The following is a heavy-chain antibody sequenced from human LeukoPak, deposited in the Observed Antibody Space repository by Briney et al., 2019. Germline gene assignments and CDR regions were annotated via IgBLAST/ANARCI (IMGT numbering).Heavy chain of an antibody. D-gene: IGHD1-26*01. CDR2: ISGSGSST. Sequence: GGSLRLSCVASGLTFRSYAMSWVRQAPGKGLEWVSAISGSGSSTYYADSVKGRFTISRDNSKNTLYLQMNSLRAEDTALYYCAKDRSGNYYGTLDCWGPGTLVTVSS. V-gene: IGHV3-23*01. CDR1: GLTFRSYA. CDR3: AKDRSGNYYGTLDC. J-gene: IGHJ4*02.